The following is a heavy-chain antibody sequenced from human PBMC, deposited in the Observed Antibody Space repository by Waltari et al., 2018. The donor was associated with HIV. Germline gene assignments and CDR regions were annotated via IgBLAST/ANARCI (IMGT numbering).Heavy chain of an antibody. CDR2: IYPDDTT. CDR1: HFSISATH. J-gene: IGHJ5*02. Sequence: EVLLAESGGGLIQPGGSLGLSCTAPHFSISATHVTWTRQAPGGSLEWVAVIYPDDTTHYADSVSGRFTISRAKSRTKVFLLMNSLFVDDTATYFCATGVRYYGPWGQGTRVTVSS. V-gene: IGHV3-53*01. CDR3: ATGVRYYGP. D-gene: IGHD3-22*01.